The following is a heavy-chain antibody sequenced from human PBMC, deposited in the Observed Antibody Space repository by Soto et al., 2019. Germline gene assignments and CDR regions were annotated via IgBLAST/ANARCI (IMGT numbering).Heavy chain of an antibody. CDR2: IIPVFGTA. CDR1: RGTFSTSA. D-gene: IGHD6-25*01. CDR3: ARERPEMGKDV. V-gene: IGHV1-69*06. J-gene: IGHJ6*02. Sequence: QVQLVQSGAEVKKPGSSVKVSCKASRGTFSTSAISWVRRAPGQGLEWMGGIIPVFGTAHYAQKFQGRVTITADKSTGTAYMELTSLRSEDTAVYYCARERPEMGKDVWGQGTAVTVSS.